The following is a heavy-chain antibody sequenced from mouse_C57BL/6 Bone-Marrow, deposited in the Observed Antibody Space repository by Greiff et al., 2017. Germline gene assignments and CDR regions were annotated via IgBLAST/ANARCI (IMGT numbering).Heavy chain of an antibody. CDR2: IDPSDSYT. CDR3: AREDTTVVATDYFDY. D-gene: IGHD1-1*01. Sequence: VQLQQSGAELVMPGASVKLSCKASGYTFTSYWMHWVKQRPGQGLEWIGEIDPSDSYTNYNQKFKGKSTLTVDKSSSTAYMQLSSLTSEDSAVYYCAREDTTVVATDYFDYWGQGTTLTVSS. J-gene: IGHJ2*01. V-gene: IGHV1-69*01. CDR1: GYTFTSYW.